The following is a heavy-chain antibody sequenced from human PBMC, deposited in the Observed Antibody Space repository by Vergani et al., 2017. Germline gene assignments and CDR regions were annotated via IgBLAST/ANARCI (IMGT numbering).Heavy chain of an antibody. Sequence: EVQLVESGGGLVQPGRSLRLSCTASGFTFGDYAMSWVRQAPGKGLEWVGFIRSKAYGGTTEYAAPVKGRFTISRDDSKNTLYLQMNSLKTEDTDVYYCTTGIVAAPELYYYYYGMDVWGQGTTVTVSS. V-gene: IGHV3-49*04. D-gene: IGHD1-26*01. J-gene: IGHJ6*02. CDR3: TTGIVAAPELYYYYYGMDV. CDR2: IRSKAYGGTT. CDR1: GFTFGDYA.